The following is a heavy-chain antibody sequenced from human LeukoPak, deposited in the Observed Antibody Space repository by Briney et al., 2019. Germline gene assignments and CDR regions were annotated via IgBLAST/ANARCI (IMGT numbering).Heavy chain of an antibody. J-gene: IGHJ6*03. CDR2: IYYSGST. Sequence: SVTLSLTCTVSGGSISSSSYYWGWIRQPPGKGLEWIGSIYYSGSTYYNPSLKSRVTISVDTSKNQFSLKLSSVTAADTAVYYCARERREWLLYYYYYMDVWGKGTTVTVSS. CDR3: ARERREWLLYYYYYMDV. CDR1: GGSISSSSYY. V-gene: IGHV4-39*07. D-gene: IGHD3-3*01.